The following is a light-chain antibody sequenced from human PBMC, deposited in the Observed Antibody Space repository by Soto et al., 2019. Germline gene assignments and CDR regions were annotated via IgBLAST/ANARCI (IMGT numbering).Light chain of an antibody. V-gene: IGLV2-18*02. J-gene: IGLJ1*01. CDR1: SSDVGSYNR. Sequence: QSVLTQPPSVSGSPGQSVTISCTGTSSDVGSYNRVSWYQQPPGTAPKLMIYEVSNRPSGVPDRFSGSKSGNTASLTISGLQAEDEADYYCSSYTSSSNYVFGTGTKVTVL. CDR3: SSYTSSSNYV. CDR2: EVS.